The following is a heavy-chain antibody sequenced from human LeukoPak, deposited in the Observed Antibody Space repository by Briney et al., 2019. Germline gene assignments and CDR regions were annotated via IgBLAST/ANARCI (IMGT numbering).Heavy chain of an antibody. D-gene: IGHD2-2*01. V-gene: IGHV1-69*13. J-gene: IGHJ5*02. CDR1: GGTFSSYA. CDR2: IIPIFGTA. CDR3: ARGPAPAAREGWFDP. Sequence: SVKVSCKASGGTFSSYAISWVRQAPGKGLEWMGGIIPIFGTANYAQKFQGRVTITADESTSTAYMELSSLRSEDTAVYYCARGPAPAAREGWFDPWGQGTLVTVSS.